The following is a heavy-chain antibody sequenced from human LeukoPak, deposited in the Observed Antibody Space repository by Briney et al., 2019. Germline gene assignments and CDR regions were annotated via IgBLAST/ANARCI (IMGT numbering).Heavy chain of an antibody. Sequence: SETLSLTCTVSGYSISSGYYWGWIRQPPGKGLEWIGSIYHSGSTYYNPSLKSRVTISVDTSKNQFSLKLSSVTAADTAVYYCARADYDSSGYYPLDYWGQGTLVTVSS. CDR3: ARADYDSSGYYPLDY. D-gene: IGHD3-22*01. J-gene: IGHJ4*02. V-gene: IGHV4-38-2*02. CDR1: GYSISSGYY. CDR2: IYHSGST.